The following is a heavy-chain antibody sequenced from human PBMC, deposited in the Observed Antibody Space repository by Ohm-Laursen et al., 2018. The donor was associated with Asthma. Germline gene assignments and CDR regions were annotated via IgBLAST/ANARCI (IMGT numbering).Heavy chain of an antibody. CDR3: AKDVLGFVAAAQD. V-gene: IGHV3-30*18. CDR1: GFTFSSYA. Sequence: SLRLSCSASGFTFSSYAMSWVRQAPGKGLEWVAVIWYDGSNKYYADSVKGRFTISRDNSKNTLYLQMNSLRAEDTAIYYCAKDVLGFVAAAQDWGQGTLVTVSS. J-gene: IGHJ4*02. CDR2: IWYDGSNK. D-gene: IGHD6-13*01.